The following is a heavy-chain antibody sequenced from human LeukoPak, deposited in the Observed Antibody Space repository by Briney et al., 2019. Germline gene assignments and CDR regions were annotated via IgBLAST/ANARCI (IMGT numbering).Heavy chain of an antibody. CDR1: GFTFSSNG. CDR2: ILYDGSNK. J-gene: IGHJ6*02. D-gene: IGHD5-18*01. V-gene: IGHV3-30*18. CDR3: AKDISPSYGHCHYYYYGMDV. Sequence: GGSLRLSCAASGFTFSSNGMYWVRQAPRKGLEWVAVILYDGSNKYYVDSVKSRFTISTENSQNTLYLQMYSLRAEEKAVYYCAKDISPSYGHCHYYYYGMDVWGQGTTVTVSS.